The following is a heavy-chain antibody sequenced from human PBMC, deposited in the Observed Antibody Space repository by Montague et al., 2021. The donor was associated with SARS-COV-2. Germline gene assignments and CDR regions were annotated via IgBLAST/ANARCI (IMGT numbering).Heavy chain of an antibody. CDR1: GGSFSGYY. CDR3: ARVRYYGSGTSLGMDV. J-gene: IGHJ6*02. CDR2: INHSGST. V-gene: IGHV4-34*01. Sequence: SETLSLTCAVYGGSFSGYYWSWIRQPPGKGLEWIGEINHSGSTNYNPSLKSRVTISVDTSKNQFSLKLNSVTAADTAVYYCARVRYYGSGTSLGMDVWGRGTTVTVSS. D-gene: IGHD3-10*01.